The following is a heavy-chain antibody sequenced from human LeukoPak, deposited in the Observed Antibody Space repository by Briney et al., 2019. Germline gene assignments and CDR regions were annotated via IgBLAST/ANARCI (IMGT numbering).Heavy chain of an antibody. D-gene: IGHD3-22*01. CDR1: GYTFTDYT. Sequence: WASVTVSCTASGYTFTDYTMHWLRQAPGQRLDWMGWINGGSGNTKYSPEFQGRVTITRDTSASTAYVELSSLRSEDTAVYYCANPRYDSSGYYYVDWGQGTLVTVSS. J-gene: IGHJ4*02. CDR3: ANPRYDSSGYYYVD. V-gene: IGHV1-3*01. CDR2: INGGSGNT.